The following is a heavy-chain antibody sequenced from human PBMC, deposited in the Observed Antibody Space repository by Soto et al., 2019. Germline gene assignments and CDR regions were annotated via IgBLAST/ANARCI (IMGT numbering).Heavy chain of an antibody. V-gene: IGHV4-31*03. CDR1: GDSISSATHY. J-gene: IGHJ5*02. Sequence: PSETLSLTCTVSGDSISSATHYWNWIRQHPGKGLEWIGYVSSSGNSYYSPSLKSRVFMSVDTSKNLFSLKLSSVTAADTAVYYCARDMHAGFTHYFDPWGQGTLVTVSS. CDR2: VSSSGNS. D-gene: IGHD1-26*01. CDR3: ARDMHAGFTHYFDP.